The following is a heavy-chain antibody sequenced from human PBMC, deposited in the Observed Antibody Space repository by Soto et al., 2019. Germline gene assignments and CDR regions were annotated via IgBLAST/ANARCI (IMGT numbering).Heavy chain of an antibody. J-gene: IGHJ5*02. CDR1: GYNFFTSYY. V-gene: IGHV1-18*04. CDR2: ISAYNGNT. D-gene: IGHD6-13*01. Sequence: ASVKVSCKASGYNFFTSYYMHWVRQAPGQGLEWMGWISAYNGNTNYAQKLQGRVTMTTDTSTSTAYMELRSLRSDDTAVYYCARGLNRYSSSREDWFDPWGQGTLVTVSS. CDR3: ARGLNRYSSSREDWFDP.